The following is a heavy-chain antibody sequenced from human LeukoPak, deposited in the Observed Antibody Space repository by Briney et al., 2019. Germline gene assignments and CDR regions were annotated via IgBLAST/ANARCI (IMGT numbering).Heavy chain of an antibody. CDR2: ISSGNSYI. D-gene: IGHD2-15*01. CDR1: GFTFSSYS. CDR3: AKAPYGGCVHLGYYFDY. J-gene: IGHJ4*02. Sequence: PGGSLRLSCAASGFTFSSYSMNWVRQAPGKGLEWVSSISSGNSYIYYADSVKDRFTISRDNAKNSLYLQMNSLRAEDTAVYYCAKAPYGGCVHLGYYFDYWGQGTLVTVSS. V-gene: IGHV3-21*04.